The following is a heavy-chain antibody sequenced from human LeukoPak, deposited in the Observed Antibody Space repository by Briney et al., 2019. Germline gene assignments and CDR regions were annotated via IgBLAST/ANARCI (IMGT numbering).Heavy chain of an antibody. J-gene: IGHJ4*02. Sequence: ASVKVPCKASGYTFTSYYMHWVRQAPGQGLEWMGIINPSGGGTSYAQNFQGRVTMTRDTSTSTVYMELSSLKSEDTAVYYCARFHSSLHTAGDYWGQGTLVTASS. V-gene: IGHV1-46*01. CDR2: INPSGGGT. D-gene: IGHD5-18*01. CDR1: GYTFTSYY. CDR3: ARFHSSLHTAGDY.